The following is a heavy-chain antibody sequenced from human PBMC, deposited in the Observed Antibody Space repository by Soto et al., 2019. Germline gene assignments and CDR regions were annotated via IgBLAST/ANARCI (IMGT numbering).Heavy chain of an antibody. D-gene: IGHD1-1*01. Sequence: QLQMQESGPGLVKPSETLSLTCTVSGGSISSTFYYWGWIRQSPGRRLDWIGYIFYTGNTYYNPSLRSRVSISVDTSNNKFSLMLNSVTAADTAVYYCARQSHDYDAFEIWGRGTMITVSS. CDR3: ARQSHDYDAFEI. CDR1: GGSISSTFYY. J-gene: IGHJ3*02. CDR2: IFYTGNT. V-gene: IGHV4-39*01.